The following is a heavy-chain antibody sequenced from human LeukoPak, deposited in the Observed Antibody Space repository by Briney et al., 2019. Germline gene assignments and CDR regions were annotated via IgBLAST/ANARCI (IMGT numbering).Heavy chain of an antibody. Sequence: PGGSLRLSCAASGFTFSSYGMHWVRQAPGKGLEWVAFIRYDGSNKYYADSVKGRFTISRDNSKNTLYLQMNSLRAEDTAVYYCAKDSGVRYYDFWSGPPLGFDPWGQGTLVTVSS. CDR1: GFTFSSYG. CDR2: IRYDGSNK. CDR3: AKDSGVRYYDFWSGPPLGFDP. V-gene: IGHV3-30*02. J-gene: IGHJ5*02. D-gene: IGHD3-3*01.